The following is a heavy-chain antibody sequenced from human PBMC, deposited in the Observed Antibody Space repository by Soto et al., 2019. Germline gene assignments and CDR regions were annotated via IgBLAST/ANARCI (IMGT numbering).Heavy chain of an antibody. D-gene: IGHD1-7*01. V-gene: IGHV1-18*01. CDR1: GYTFTSCG. J-gene: IGHJ6*02. CDR3: ARDNYWNYQNYYYYYGMDV. CDR2: ISAYNGNT. Sequence: ASVKVSCKASGYTFTSCGISWVRQAPGQGLEWMGWISAYNGNTNYAQKLQGRVTMTTDTSTSTAYMELRSLRSDDTAVYYCARDNYWNYQNYYYYYGMDVWGQGTTVTVSS.